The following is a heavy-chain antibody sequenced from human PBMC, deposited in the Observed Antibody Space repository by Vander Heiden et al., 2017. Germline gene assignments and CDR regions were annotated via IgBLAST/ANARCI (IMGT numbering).Heavy chain of an antibody. Sequence: QLQLVQSGAEVKKTGASVKVSCEASGFTLTGYYLNWVRPAPGQGLEWMGWINPRSGGTKYAQRFQGRVSMTSDTSIGTAYMELSSLRFDDTAVYYCARSIAARLHWFDPWGQGTLVTVSS. D-gene: IGHD6-6*01. CDR2: INPRSGGT. CDR3: ARSIAARLHWFDP. CDR1: GFTLTGYY. V-gene: IGHV1-2*02. J-gene: IGHJ5*02.